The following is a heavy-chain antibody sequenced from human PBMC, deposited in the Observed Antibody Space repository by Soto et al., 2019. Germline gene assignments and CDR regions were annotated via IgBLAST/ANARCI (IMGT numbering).Heavy chain of an antibody. Sequence: SETLSLTCTVSGGSISSSSYYWGWIRQPPGKGLEWIGSIYYSGSTYYNPSLKSRVTISVDTSKNQFSLKLSSVTAADTAVYYCARHYLGPFYGDYVVDYWGQGTLVTVSS. CDR3: ARHYLGPFYGDYVVDY. CDR2: IYYSGST. CDR1: GGSISSSSYY. J-gene: IGHJ4*02. D-gene: IGHD4-17*01. V-gene: IGHV4-39*01.